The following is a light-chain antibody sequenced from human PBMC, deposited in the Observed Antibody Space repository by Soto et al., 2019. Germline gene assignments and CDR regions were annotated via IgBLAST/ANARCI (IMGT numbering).Light chain of an antibody. CDR2: KAS. CDR1: QYISSW. Sequence: LSASVGDRVTITCRTSQYISSWLAWYQQKPGKAPKLLIYKASTLKSGVPSRFSSSGSGTEFTLTISSLQPDDVATYYCQHYNSYSEALGQGTKVDIK. V-gene: IGKV1-5*03. CDR3: QHYNSYSEA. J-gene: IGKJ1*01.